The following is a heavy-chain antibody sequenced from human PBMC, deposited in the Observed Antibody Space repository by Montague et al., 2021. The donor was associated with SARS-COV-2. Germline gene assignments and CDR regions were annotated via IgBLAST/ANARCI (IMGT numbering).Heavy chain of an antibody. V-gene: IGHV4-34*01. CDR1: GGFFRGGY. D-gene: IGHD6-13*01. CDR2: IIHGGGT. CDR3: ARGARSSWYTYGMDV. Sequence: SETLSLTCAVYGGFFRGGYWSRIRQPPGKGLEWIGEIIHGGGTTYNPTLRSRATISVDTSQNEFSLKLSPVTAADTAVYSCARGARSSWYTYGMDVWGQGTTVTVSS. J-gene: IGHJ6*02.